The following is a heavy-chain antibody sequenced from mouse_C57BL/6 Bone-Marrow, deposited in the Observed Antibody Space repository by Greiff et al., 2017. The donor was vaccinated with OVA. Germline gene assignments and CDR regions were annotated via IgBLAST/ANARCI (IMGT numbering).Heavy chain of an antibody. CDR2: IWSGGST. CDR3: ARTGFYWYFDV. D-gene: IGHD4-1*01. CDR1: GFSLTSYG. J-gene: IGHJ1*03. Sequence: VKLMESGPGLVQPSQSLSITCTVSGFSLTSYGVHWVRQPPGKGLEWLGVIWSGGSTDYNAAFISRLSISKDNSKSQVVFKMNSLQANDAAIYYCARTGFYWYFDVWGTGTTVTVSS. V-gene: IGHV2-4*01.